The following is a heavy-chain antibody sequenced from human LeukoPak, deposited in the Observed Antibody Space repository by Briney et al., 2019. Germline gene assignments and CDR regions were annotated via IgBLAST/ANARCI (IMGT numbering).Heavy chain of an antibody. CDR2: ITTTVGDT. D-gene: IGHD3-10*01. J-gene: IGHJ4*02. V-gene: IGHV3-23*01. CDR1: GFTFTDYA. Sequence: GGSPRLSYVASGFTFTDYAMTWVRQPPGRRLEWVSTITTTVGDTHYADSVKGRFTVSRDDSKGTLFLQMNSLRAEDTGVYYCAKRPYGSGGGHFDHWGQGTLAIVSS. CDR3: AKRPYGSGGGHFDH.